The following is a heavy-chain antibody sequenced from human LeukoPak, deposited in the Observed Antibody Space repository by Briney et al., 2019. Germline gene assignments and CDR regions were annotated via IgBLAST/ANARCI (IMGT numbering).Heavy chain of an antibody. CDR2: IIPIFGTA. Sequence: SVKVSCKASGGTFSSYAISWVRQAPGQGLEWMGRIIPIFGTANYAQKFQGRVTITTDESTSTAYMELSSLRSEDTAVYYCARGEYGSGSYYLKSDYYYYCYMDVWGKGTTVTVSS. D-gene: IGHD3-10*01. J-gene: IGHJ6*03. CDR1: GGTFSSYA. V-gene: IGHV1-69*05. CDR3: ARGEYGSGSYYLKSDYYYYCYMDV.